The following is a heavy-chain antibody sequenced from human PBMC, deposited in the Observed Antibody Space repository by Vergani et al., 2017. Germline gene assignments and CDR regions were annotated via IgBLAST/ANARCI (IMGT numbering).Heavy chain of an antibody. Sequence: QVQLVESGGGVVQPGRSLRLSCAASGFTFSSYAMHWVRQAPGKGLEWVAVISYDGSNKYYADSVKGRFTISRDNSKNTLYLQMNSLRAEDTAVYYRARSDYSISYDAFDIWGQGTMVTVSS. V-gene: IGHV3-30-3*01. CDR1: GFTFSSYA. D-gene: IGHD4-11*01. CDR2: ISYDGSNK. CDR3: ARSDYSISYDAFDI. J-gene: IGHJ3*02.